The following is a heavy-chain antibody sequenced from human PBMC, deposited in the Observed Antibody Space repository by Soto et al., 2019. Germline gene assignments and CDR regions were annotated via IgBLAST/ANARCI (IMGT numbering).Heavy chain of an antibody. CDR3: ARDIVVVQGDIGNAFDI. V-gene: IGHV3-21*01. J-gene: IGHJ3*02. CDR1: GFTFSTYA. D-gene: IGHD2-2*01. CDR2: ISSSGSYI. Sequence: GGSLRLSCAASGFTFSTYAMNWVRQAPGKGRKWVSSISSSGSYIYYADSVKGRFTISRDNAKNSLYLQMNSLRAEDTAVYYCARDIVVVQGDIGNAFDIWGQGTMVTVSS.